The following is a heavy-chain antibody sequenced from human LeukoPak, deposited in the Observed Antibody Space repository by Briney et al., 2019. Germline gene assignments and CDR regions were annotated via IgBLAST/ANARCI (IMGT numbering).Heavy chain of an antibody. CDR3: TTEYNWNYVH. Sequence: PGGSLRPSCVASGFTFSDAWMSWVRQAPGKGLEWVGRVKSKTDGGTTDYPAPIKDRFTVSRDDSKNTLYLQMNSLKTEDTAVYYCTTEYNWNYVHWGQGTLVTVSS. V-gene: IGHV3-15*01. CDR2: VKSKTDGGTT. D-gene: IGHD1-7*01. CDR1: GFTFSDAW. J-gene: IGHJ4*01.